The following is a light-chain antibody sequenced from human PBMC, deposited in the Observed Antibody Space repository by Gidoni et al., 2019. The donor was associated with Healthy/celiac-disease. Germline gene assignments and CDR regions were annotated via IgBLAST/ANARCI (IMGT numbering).Light chain of an antibody. V-gene: IGKV3-11*01. CDR2: DAS. J-gene: IGKJ4*01. CDR3: QQRSNWPGLT. CDR1: QSVSSY. Sequence: EIVFTQSPATLSLSPGERATLSCRASQSVSSYLAWYQQKPGQAPRLLIYDASNRATGIPARFSGSGSGTDFTLTISSLEPEDFAVYYCQQRSNWPGLTFGGXTKVEIK.